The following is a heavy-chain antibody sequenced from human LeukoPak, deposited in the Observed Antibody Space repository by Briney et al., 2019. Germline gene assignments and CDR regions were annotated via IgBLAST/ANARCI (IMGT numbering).Heavy chain of an antibody. J-gene: IGHJ5*02. V-gene: IGHV3-21*01. Sequence: PGGSLRHSCAASGFTFSSYSMNWVRQAPGKGLEWVSSISSSSSYIYYADSVKGRFTISRDNAKNSLYLQMNSLRAEDTAVYYCARGGYSSSWYPPPWFDPWGQGTLVTVSS. D-gene: IGHD6-13*01. CDR2: ISSSSSYI. CDR3: ARGGYSSSWYPPPWFDP. CDR1: GFTFSSYS.